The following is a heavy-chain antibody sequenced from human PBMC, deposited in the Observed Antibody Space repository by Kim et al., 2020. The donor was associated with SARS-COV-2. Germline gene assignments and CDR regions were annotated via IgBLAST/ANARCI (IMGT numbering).Heavy chain of an antibody. Sequence: YADSVKVRFSISRDNAKNSLYLQMNSLRAEDTAVYYCARGGAAAGTSFDYWGQGTLVTVSS. CDR3: ARGGAAAGTSFDY. D-gene: IGHD6-13*01. J-gene: IGHJ4*02. V-gene: IGHV3-21*01.